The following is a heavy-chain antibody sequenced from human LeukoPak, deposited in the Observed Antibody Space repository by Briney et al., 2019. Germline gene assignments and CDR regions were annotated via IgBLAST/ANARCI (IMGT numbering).Heavy chain of an antibody. CDR3: ARSGNSWYFDL. CDR1: GGSISSYY. CDR2: IYYSGTS. V-gene: IGHV4-59*12. J-gene: IGHJ2*01. Sequence: SETLSLTCTVSGGSISSYYWSWIRQPPGKGLECIGNIYYSGTSNYNPSLKSRVTISVDKSKNQFSLRLSSVTAADTAVYYCARSGNSWYFDLWGRGTLVTVSS. D-gene: IGHD4-23*01.